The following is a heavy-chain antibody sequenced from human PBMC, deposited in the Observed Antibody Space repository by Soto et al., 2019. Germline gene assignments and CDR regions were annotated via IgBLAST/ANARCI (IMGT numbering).Heavy chain of an antibody. J-gene: IGHJ4*02. V-gene: IGHV3-23*01. CDR2: ISGSGGST. CDR1: GFTFSSYA. Sequence: GGSLRLSCAASGFTFSSYAMSWVRQAPGKGLEWVSAISGSGGSTYYADSVKGRFTISRDNSKNTLYLQMNSLRAEDTAVYYCAKDLVTMIVVVSHFDDWGQGTLVTVSS. CDR3: AKDLVTMIVVVSHFDD. D-gene: IGHD3-22*01.